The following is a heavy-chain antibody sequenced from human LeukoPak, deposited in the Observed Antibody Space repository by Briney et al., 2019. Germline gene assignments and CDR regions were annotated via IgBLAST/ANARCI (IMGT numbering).Heavy chain of an antibody. CDR1: GGSISSYY. J-gene: IGHJ5*02. CDR2: IYASGST. D-gene: IGHD2-2*01. V-gene: IGHV4-4*07. Sequence: PSETLSLTCTVSGGSISSYYWSWILQPAGKGLEWIGRIYASGSTNYNPSLKSRVTMSVDTSKIQFSLKLSSVTAADTAVYNGARDAVPAAIVDPWGWGTRVTVSS. CDR3: ARDAVPAAIVDP.